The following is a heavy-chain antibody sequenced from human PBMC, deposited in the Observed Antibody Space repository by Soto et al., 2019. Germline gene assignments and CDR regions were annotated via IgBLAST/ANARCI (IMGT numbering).Heavy chain of an antibody. J-gene: IGHJ6*02. CDR3: AKDPRYCSGGSCYPPLFYYGMDX. CDR1: GFTFSSYG. D-gene: IGHD2-15*01. CDR2: ISYDGSNK. V-gene: IGHV3-30*18. Sequence: PGGSLRLSCAASGFTFSSYGMHWVRQAPGKGLEWVAVISYDGSNKYYADSAKGRFTISRDNSKNTLYLQMNSLRAEDTAVYYCAKDPRYCSGGSCYPPLFYYGMDXWGQGTTVTVSS.